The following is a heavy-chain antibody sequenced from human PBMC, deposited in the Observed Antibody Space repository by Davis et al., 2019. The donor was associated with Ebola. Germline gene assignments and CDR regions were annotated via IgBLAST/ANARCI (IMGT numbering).Heavy chain of an antibody. J-gene: IGHJ6*02. CDR1: GGSISRSSYY. Sequence: SEPLSPTCTVSGGSISRSSYYCGWIRQPPGKGLEWIGSIYYSGSTYYNPSLKSRVTITVDTTKNQFSLKLSSVTAADTAVYYCARQILYDGMDVWGQGTTVTVSS. V-gene: IGHV4-39*01. D-gene: IGHD2-15*01. CDR2: IYYSGST. CDR3: ARQILYDGMDV.